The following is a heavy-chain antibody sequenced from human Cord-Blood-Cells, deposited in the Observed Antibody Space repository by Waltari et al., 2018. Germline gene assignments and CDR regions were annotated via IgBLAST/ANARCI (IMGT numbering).Heavy chain of an antibody. V-gene: IGHV1-8*01. CDR2: MNPNSGNT. J-gene: IGHJ4*02. Sequence: QVQLVQSGAEVKKPGASVKVSCKASGSTLPSYDIHWVRQDTGQGLEWRGWMNPNSGNTGYAQKFQGRVTMTRNTSISTAYMELSSLRSEDTAVYYCARRWSQWFPFDYWGQGTLVTVSS. CDR1: GSTLPSYD. D-gene: IGHD3-22*01. CDR3: ARRWSQWFPFDY.